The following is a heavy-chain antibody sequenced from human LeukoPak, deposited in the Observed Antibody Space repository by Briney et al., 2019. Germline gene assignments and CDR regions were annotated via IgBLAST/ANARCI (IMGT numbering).Heavy chain of an antibody. J-gene: IGHJ4*02. V-gene: IGHV7-4-1*02. Sequence: ASVKVSCKASGYNFTSYAMNWGRQAPGQGLEWMGWINTNTGNPTYAQGFTGRFVFSLDTSSSTAYLQISSLKADDTAVYYCARALGYCSGGSCYQPDYWGQGILVTVSS. D-gene: IGHD2-15*01. CDR2: INTNTGNP. CDR3: ARALGYCSGGSCYQPDY. CDR1: GYNFTSYA.